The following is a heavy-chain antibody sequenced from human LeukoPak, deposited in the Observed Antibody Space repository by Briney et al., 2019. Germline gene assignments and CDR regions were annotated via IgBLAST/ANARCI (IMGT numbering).Heavy chain of an antibody. CDR3: AKERQGDWALDY. J-gene: IGHJ4*02. Sequence: GGSLRLSCAASGFTFNGYTMHWVRQAPEKGREWVSLISGDGAVTSYVDSVKGRFTISRDNSKKSLYLQMNSLRTEDSALYYCAKERQGDWALDYWGQGALVTVSS. CDR2: ISGDGAVT. CDR1: GFTFNGYT. V-gene: IGHV3-43*01. D-gene: IGHD3-9*01.